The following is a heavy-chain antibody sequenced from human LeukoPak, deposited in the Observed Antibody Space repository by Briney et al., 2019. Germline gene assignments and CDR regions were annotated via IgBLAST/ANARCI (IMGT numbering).Heavy chain of an antibody. CDR1: GGSISSYY. CDR2: IYTSGST. V-gene: IGHV4-4*07. Sequence: SETLSLTCTVSGGSISSYYWGWIRQPAGKGLEWIGRIYTSGSTNYNPSLKSRVTMSVDTSKNQFSLKLSSVTAADTAVYYCARDLSDTFGGVIAIDYWGQGTLVTVSS. J-gene: IGHJ4*02. D-gene: IGHD3-16*02. CDR3: ARDLSDTFGGVIAIDY.